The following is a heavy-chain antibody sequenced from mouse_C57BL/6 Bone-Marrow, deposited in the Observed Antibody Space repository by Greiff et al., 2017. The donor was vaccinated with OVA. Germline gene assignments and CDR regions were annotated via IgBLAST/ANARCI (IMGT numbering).Heavy chain of an antibody. D-gene: IGHD2-2*01. CDR1: GYTFTSYW. J-gene: IGHJ2*01. CDR3: ARGDYGYDAFDY. Sequence: VQLQQPGAELVMPGASVKLSCKASGYTFTSYWMHWVKQRPGQGLEWIGEIDPSDSYTNYNQKFKGKSTLTVDKSSSTAYMQRSSLTSEDSAVYYCARGDYGYDAFDYWGQGTTLTVSS. CDR2: IDPSDSYT. V-gene: IGHV1-69*01.